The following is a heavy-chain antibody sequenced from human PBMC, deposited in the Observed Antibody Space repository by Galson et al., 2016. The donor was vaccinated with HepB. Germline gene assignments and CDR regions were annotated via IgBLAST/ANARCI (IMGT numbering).Heavy chain of an antibody. CDR1: GFTFSNFW. CDR2: IKPDGSEE. V-gene: IGHV3-7*04. Sequence: SLRLSCAASGFTFSNFWMAWARQAPGEGLEWLATIKPDGSEEYYVDSVKGRFTISRDNARNSVSLQMNSLRAGDTAVYFCARDTRRGGLYWGQGTLVTVSS. D-gene: IGHD3-16*01. J-gene: IGHJ4*02. CDR3: ARDTRRGGLY.